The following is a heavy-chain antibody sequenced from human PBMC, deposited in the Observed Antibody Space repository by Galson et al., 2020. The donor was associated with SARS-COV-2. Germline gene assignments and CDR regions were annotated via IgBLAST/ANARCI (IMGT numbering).Heavy chain of an antibody. CDR1: GYIFTSHD. D-gene: IGHD2-2*02. CDR3: ARSGPGVIPLSSAKLGYQYYYVDV. Sequence: ASVKVSCKASGYIFTSHDIIWVRQATGQRLEWMGWVNPNSGNTGYAQRFQGRVTMTGDTSMRTAYMELRSLKSEDTAVYYCARSGPGVIPLSSAKLGYQYYYVDVWGKGTAVIVSS. CDR2: VNPNSGNT. J-gene: IGHJ6*03. V-gene: IGHV1-8*01.